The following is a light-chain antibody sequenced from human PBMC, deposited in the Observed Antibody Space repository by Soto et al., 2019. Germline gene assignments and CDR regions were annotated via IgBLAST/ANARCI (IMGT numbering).Light chain of an antibody. CDR3: QQYNNRWT. CDR1: LTVNTN. J-gene: IGKJ1*01. V-gene: IGKV3-15*01. Sequence: IVMTQSPATLSVSPGEGATLSCRASLTVNTNLAWYQQKPGQAPRLLIYGASTRATGVPARFSGSGSGTEFTLTISSLQSEDVAVYYCQQYNNRWTFGLGTKVEIK. CDR2: GAS.